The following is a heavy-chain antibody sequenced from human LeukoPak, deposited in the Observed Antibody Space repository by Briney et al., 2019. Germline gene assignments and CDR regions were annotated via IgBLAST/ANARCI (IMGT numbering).Heavy chain of an antibody. J-gene: IGHJ3*02. V-gene: IGHV3-53*01. Sequence: GESLTLSCAASGFTVSSNYMSWVRQAPGKGLEWVSVIYSGGSTYYADSVKSRFTISRDNSKNTLYLQMNSLIAEATAVYYCARGGAFDIWGQGTVVTVSS. CDR3: ARGGAFDI. CDR1: GFTVSSNY. CDR2: IYSGGST. D-gene: IGHD3-16*01.